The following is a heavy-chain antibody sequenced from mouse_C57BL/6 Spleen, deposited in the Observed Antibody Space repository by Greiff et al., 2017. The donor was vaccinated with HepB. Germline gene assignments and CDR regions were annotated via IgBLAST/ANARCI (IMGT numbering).Heavy chain of an antibody. CDR1: GFTFSSYA. CDR3: ARDRGYYGSTPYYFDY. Sequence: EVKLVESGGGLVKPGGSLKLSCAASGFTFSSYAMSWVRQTPEKRLEWVATISDGGSYTYYPDNVKGRFTISRDNAKNNLYLQMSHLKSEDTAMYYCARDRGYYGSTPYYFDYWGQGTTLTVSS. CDR2: ISDGGSYT. D-gene: IGHD1-1*01. V-gene: IGHV5-4*01. J-gene: IGHJ2*01.